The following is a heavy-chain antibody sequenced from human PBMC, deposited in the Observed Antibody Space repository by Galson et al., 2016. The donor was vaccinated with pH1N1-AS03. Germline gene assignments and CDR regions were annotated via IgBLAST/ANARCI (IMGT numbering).Heavy chain of an antibody. CDR2: INTDSGVT. V-gene: IGHV1-2*04. CDR3: ARDPRGPCTSATCPTTYYFGMDV. J-gene: IGHJ6*02. D-gene: IGHD2-2*01. Sequence: SVKVSCKASGYIFTGFYVHWVRQAPGQGLEWMGWINTDSGVTNYAQKFEAWVTMTRDTSVSTAYMELYVLKYDDTAVYYCARDPRGPCTSATCPTTYYFGMDVWGQGTTVIVSS. CDR1: GYIFTGFY.